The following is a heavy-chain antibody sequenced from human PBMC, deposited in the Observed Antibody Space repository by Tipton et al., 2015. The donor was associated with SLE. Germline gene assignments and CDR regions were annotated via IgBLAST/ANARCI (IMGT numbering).Heavy chain of an antibody. CDR2: IYYSGST. J-gene: IGHJ3*02. Sequence: TLSLTCTVSGGSISSSSYYWGWIRQPPGTGLEWIGSIYYSGSTYYNPSLKSRVTISVDTSKNQFSLKLSSVTAADTAVYYCASPPAHSSSWYLGDAFDIWGQGTMVTVSS. V-gene: IGHV4-39*07. CDR3: ASPPAHSSSWYLGDAFDI. CDR1: GGSISSSSYY. D-gene: IGHD6-13*01.